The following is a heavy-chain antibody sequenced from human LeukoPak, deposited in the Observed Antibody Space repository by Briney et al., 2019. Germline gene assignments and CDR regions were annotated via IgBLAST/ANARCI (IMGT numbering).Heavy chain of an antibody. J-gene: IGHJ3*02. D-gene: IGHD3-22*01. CDR2: IYYSGST. CDR3: AGNPLLPYYDSSGYQGTNAFDI. Sequence: PSETLSLTCTVSGGSISSYYWSWIRQPPGKGLEWIGNIYYSGSTNYNPSLKSRVTISVDTSKNQFSLKLSSVTAADTAVYYCAGNPLLPYYDSSGYQGTNAFDIWGQGTMVTVSS. CDR1: GGSISSYY. V-gene: IGHV4-59*12.